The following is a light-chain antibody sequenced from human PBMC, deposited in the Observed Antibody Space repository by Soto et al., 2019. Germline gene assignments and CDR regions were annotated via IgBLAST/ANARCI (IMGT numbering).Light chain of an antibody. Sequence: AQPPPLSRAPWPSVAISCTGTSSVVGGFNRVSWYRQAPGTAPKLIIYDVSDRPSGVPDRFSGSKSGNTASLTISGLQAEDEADYYCNSYTTSNTYVFGTGTKVTVL. J-gene: IGLJ1*01. CDR3: NSYTTSNTYV. V-gene: IGLV2-18*02. CDR1: SSVVGGFNR. CDR2: DVS.